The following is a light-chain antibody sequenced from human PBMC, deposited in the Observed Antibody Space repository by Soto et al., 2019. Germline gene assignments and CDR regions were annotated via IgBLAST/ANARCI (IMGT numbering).Light chain of an antibody. CDR3: QQYGSSPLRR. V-gene: IGKV3-20*01. Sequence: EIVMTQAPATPSVSPGERASLSCRASQSVSSNLAWYQQNPARAPRLLSNAAPHRATGIPDRFSGSGSGRDFTLTIRGLGPEDFAVNYCQQYGSSPLRRFGQGTRWRL. CDR1: QSVSSN. CDR2: AAP. J-gene: IGKJ5*01.